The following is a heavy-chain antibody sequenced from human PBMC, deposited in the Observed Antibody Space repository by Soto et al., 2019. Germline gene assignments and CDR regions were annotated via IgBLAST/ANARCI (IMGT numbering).Heavy chain of an antibody. CDR1: GYSSTSYW. Sequence: HGESLKISCKGSGYSSTSYWISWVRQMPGKGLEWMGRIDPSDSYTNYSPSFQGHVTISADKSISTAYLQWSSLKASDTAMYYCARPSGTVVVTATDGYGMDVWGQGTTVTVSS. CDR2: IDPSDSYT. J-gene: IGHJ6*02. V-gene: IGHV5-10-1*01. CDR3: ARPSGTVVVTATDGYGMDV. D-gene: IGHD2-21*02.